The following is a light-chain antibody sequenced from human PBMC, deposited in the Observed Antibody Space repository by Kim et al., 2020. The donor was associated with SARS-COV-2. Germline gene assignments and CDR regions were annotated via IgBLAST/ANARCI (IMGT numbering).Light chain of an antibody. CDR3: QQYYGSPLT. Sequence: EIVLTQSPATLSLSPGERGTLSCRASHSVINNYLAWYQQKPGQAPTLLIYGASSRATDIPDRFSGSGSGTDFTLTINRLEPEDFAVYYCQQYYGSPLTFGGGTKVDIK. J-gene: IGKJ4*01. CDR2: GAS. V-gene: IGKV3-20*01. CDR1: HSVINNY.